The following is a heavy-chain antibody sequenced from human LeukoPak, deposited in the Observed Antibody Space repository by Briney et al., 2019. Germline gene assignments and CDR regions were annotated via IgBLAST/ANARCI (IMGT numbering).Heavy chain of an antibody. V-gene: IGHV3-23*01. CDR1: GFTFSSYA. J-gene: IGHJ6*03. CDR3: AKSNWGNYYYYYMDV. D-gene: IGHD7-27*01. Sequence: SGGSLRLSCAASGFTFSSYAMSWVRQAPGKGLEWVSAISGSGGSTYYADSVKGRFTISRDNSKNTLYLQMNSLRAEDTAVYYCAKSNWGNYYYYYMDVWGKGTTVTVSS. CDR2: ISGSGGST.